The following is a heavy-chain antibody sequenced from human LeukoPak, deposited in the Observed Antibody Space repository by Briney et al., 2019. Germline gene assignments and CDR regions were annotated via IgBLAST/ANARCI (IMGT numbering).Heavy chain of an antibody. V-gene: IGHV1-18*01. Sequence: WASVKVSCKASGYTFTSYGISWVRQAPGQGLEWMGWISAYNGNTNYAQKLQGRVTMTTDTSTSIAYMELRSLRSDDTAVYYCARVDLVDDAFDIWGQGTMVTVSS. CDR1: GYTFTSYG. J-gene: IGHJ3*02. CDR3: ARVDLVDDAFDI. D-gene: IGHD3-16*02. CDR2: ISAYNGNT.